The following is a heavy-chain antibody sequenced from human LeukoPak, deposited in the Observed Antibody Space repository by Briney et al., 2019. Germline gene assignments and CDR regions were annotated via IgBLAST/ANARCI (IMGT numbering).Heavy chain of an antibody. CDR1: GYTFTGYY. CDR3: ARDISDDRTWWLDP. D-gene: IGHD3-22*01. CDR2: INPNSGGT. Sequence: GASVKVSCKASGYTFTGYYMHWVRQAPGQGLEWMGWINPNSGGTNYAQKFQGRVTMTRDTSTSTDYMELSSLKSEDTAIYYCARDISDDRTWWLDPWGQGTLVTVSS. J-gene: IGHJ5*02. V-gene: IGHV1-2*02.